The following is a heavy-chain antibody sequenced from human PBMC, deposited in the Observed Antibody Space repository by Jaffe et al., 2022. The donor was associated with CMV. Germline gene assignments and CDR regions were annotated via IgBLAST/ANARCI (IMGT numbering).Heavy chain of an antibody. Sequence: EVQLVQSGAEVKKPGESLKISCKGSGYSFTSYWIGWVRQMPGKGLEWMGIIYPGDSDTRYSPSFQGQVTISADKSISTAYLQWSSLKASDTAMYYCARQAADGWLQFPRGLPPDAFDIWGQGTMVTVSS. J-gene: IGHJ3*02. V-gene: IGHV5-51*01. D-gene: IGHD5-12*01. CDR1: GYSFTSYW. CDR2: IYPGDSDT. CDR3: ARQAADGWLQFPRGLPPDAFDI.